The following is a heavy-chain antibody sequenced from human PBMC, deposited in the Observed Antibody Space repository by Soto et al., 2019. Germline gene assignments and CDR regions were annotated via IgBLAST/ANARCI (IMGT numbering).Heavy chain of an antibody. D-gene: IGHD3-10*01. J-gene: IGHJ5*02. CDR3: ARSVLVRGGLITSGLAWFDP. Sequence: QVQVQESGPGLVKPSQTLSLTCTVSGDSISSGGYYWSWIRQHPGKGPEWMGYIYHSGSTFYRPSLKSRVSISRDTSKNQFSLKLTSVTAADTAIYYCARSVLVRGGLITSGLAWFDPWGQGILVTVSS. V-gene: IGHV4-31*02. CDR1: GDSISSGGYY. CDR2: IYHSGST.